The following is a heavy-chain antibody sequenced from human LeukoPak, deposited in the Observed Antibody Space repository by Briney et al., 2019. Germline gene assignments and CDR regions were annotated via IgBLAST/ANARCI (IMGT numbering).Heavy chain of an antibody. V-gene: IGHV4-38-2*02. CDR3: ARVAAGIGFFQH. Sequence: PSETLSLTCTVSGGSISSYYWGWIRQPPGKGLEWIGNIHHSGSAYYNPSLKSRVTISVDTSKNQLSLKVNSVTAADTAVYYCARVAAGIGFFQHWGQGTLVTVSS. CDR1: GGSISSYY. CDR2: IHHSGSA. D-gene: IGHD6-13*01. J-gene: IGHJ1*01.